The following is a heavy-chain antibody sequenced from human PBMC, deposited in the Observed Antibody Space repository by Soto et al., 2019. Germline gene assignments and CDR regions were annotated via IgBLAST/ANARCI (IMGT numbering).Heavy chain of an antibody. CDR3: ARRYSSALNWFDP. J-gene: IGHJ5*02. CDR1: GGTFSSYA. CDR2: IIPIFGTA. V-gene: IGHV1-69*13. Sequence: SVKVSCKASGGTFSSYAISWVRQAPGQGLEWMGGIIPIFGTANYAQKFQGRVTITADESTSTAYMELSSLRSEDTAVYYCARRYSSALNWFDPWGQGTLVNVS. D-gene: IGHD6-19*01.